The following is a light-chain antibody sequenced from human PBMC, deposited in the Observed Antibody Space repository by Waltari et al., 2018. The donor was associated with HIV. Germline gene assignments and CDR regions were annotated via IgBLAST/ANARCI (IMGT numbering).Light chain of an antibody. CDR2: AAS. J-gene: IGKJ4*01. CDR3: QQLNSYPQIT. CDR1: QGINYY. V-gene: IGKV1-9*01. Sequence: DIQLTQSPSFLSASVGDRVTITCRTSQGINYYLPWYQQKPGKALKLLIYAASTLQSGVPSRFSGSGSGTEFTLTISSLQPEDFATYYCQQLNSYPQITFGGGTKVEIK.